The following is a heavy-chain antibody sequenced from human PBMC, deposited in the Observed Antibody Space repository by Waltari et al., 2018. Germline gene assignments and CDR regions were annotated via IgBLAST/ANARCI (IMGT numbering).Heavy chain of an antibody. CDR2: ISYSGST. CDR3: ARDAVVAGGGFDY. J-gene: IGHJ4*02. CDR1: GGSISSDDYC. V-gene: IGHV4-30-4*08. D-gene: IGHD2-15*01. Sequence: QVQLQASGPGLVKPSQTLSLTCTVSGGSISSDDYCWNWIRQPPGKGLEWIGYISYSGSTYYIPSLKGRVTLSVDTSNTQFSLKLSSVNAAEAAVYYCARDAVVAGGGFDYWGQGTLVTVSS.